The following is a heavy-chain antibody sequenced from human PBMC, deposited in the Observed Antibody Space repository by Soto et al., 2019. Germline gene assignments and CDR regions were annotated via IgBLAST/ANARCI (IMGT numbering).Heavy chain of an antibody. J-gene: IGHJ5*02. CDR1: GGTFSSYA. V-gene: IGHV1-69*12. CDR3: ARVLLSVMTTVTGGFDP. D-gene: IGHD4-4*01. CDR2: IIPIFGTA. Sequence: QVQLVQSGAEVKKPGSSVKVSCKASGGTFSSYAISWVRQAPGQGLEWMGGIIPIFGTANYAQQLQGRVTITAHESTSTAHMELRRPRSEDTAVYYCARVLLSVMTTVTGGFDPWGQGTLVTVSS.